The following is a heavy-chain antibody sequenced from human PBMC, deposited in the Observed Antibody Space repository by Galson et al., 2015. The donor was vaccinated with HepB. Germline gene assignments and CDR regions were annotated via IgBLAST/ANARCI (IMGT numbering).Heavy chain of an antibody. J-gene: IGHJ5*02. V-gene: IGHV1-18*04. CDR2: ISPYNRDT. CDR1: RYTFSPYS. Sequence: SETVSCKPSRYTFSPYSISWVRQHPRPRLEWMGWISPYNRDTSFAREFQCRVTMTTDTFTSPAYMELRSLRSDYPAVYYCARGALVGVVGGSQNNWFDPWGQGTLVTVSS. D-gene: IGHD2-15*01. CDR3: ARGALVGVVGGSQNNWFDP.